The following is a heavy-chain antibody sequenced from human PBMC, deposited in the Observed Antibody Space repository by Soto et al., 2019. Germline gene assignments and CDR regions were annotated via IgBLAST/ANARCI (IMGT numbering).Heavy chain of an antibody. CDR3: AKRRGAGGHFDY. Sequence: EVQLLESGGGLVQPEGSLRLSCAASGFTFTSYAMGWVRQAPGKGLEWVSVISSGGSTYYADSVRGRFTISRDNSKDTLSLQMNSLRAEDTAVYYGAKRRGAGGHFDYWGQGALVTVSS. J-gene: IGHJ4*02. D-gene: IGHD2-15*01. CDR1: GFTFTSYA. CDR2: ISSGGST. V-gene: IGHV3-23*01.